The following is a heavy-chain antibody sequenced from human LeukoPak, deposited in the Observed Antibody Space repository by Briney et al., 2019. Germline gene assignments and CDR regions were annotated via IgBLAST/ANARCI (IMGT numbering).Heavy chain of an antibody. J-gene: IGHJ4*02. Sequence: GESLKISCKGSGFSFSNYWIGWVRQMPGEGLEWVGIICAGDSDTRYSPSFQGQVTISADKSISTPYLQWSSLKASDTAVYYCARHYGGGYCSGGSCYSSFDYWGQGTLVTVSP. CDR1: GFSFSNYW. D-gene: IGHD2-15*01. V-gene: IGHV5-51*01. CDR3: ARHYGGGYCSGGSCYSSFDY. CDR2: ICAGDSDT.